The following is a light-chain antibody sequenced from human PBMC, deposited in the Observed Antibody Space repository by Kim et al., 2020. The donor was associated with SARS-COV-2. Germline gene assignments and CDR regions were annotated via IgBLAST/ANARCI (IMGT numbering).Light chain of an antibody. V-gene: IGKV1-5*01. CDR2: DAS. Sequence: GDRFAIPLRATQSIRSWLAWYKQKPRNAPKLLIYDASSLESRNPSRVTGSGSDTEFTLTIGSLQPDDFTAYYFQQYHSYSGTFGQGT. CDR1: QSIRSW. J-gene: IGKJ1*01. CDR3: QQYHSYSGT.